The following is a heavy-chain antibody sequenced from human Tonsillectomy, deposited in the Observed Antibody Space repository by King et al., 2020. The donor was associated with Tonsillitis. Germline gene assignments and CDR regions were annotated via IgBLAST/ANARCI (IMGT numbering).Heavy chain of an antibody. V-gene: IGHV3-23*04. CDR1: GFTFSSYA. CDR2: ISITDGST. J-gene: IGHJ4*02. CDR3: VREIQTASADPRGYFDH. Sequence: EVQLVESGGGSVQPGGSLRLSCAASGFTFSSYAMSWVRQAPGKGLEWVSAISITDGSTHYANSVKGRFTISRDNSKNALYLQMNSLRAEDTAVYYCVREIQTASADPRGYFDHWGQGTLVPVSS. D-gene: IGHD6-13*01.